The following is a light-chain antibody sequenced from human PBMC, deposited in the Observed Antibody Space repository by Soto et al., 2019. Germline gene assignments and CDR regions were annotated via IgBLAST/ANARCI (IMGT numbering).Light chain of an antibody. Sequence: DIQLTQSPSFLSASIGYRFTITCRASQGISSYLAWYQQKPGKAPKFLIYAASTLQSGVPSRFRGSESGTEFTLTISSLQPEDFATYYCQQLNSYPFTFGQGTRLEIK. CDR2: AAS. CDR3: QQLNSYPFT. CDR1: QGISSY. J-gene: IGKJ5*01. V-gene: IGKV1-9*01.